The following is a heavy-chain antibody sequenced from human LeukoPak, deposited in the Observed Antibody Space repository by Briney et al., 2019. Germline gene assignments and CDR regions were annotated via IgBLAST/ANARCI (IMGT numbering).Heavy chain of an antibody. Sequence: GGSLRLSCAASGFTFSSYGMHWVRQAPGKGLEWVAVIWYDGSNKYYADSVKGRFTISRDNSKNTLYLQMNSLRAEDTAVYYCAIAYSSSWYYFDYWGQGTLVTVSS. J-gene: IGHJ4*02. CDR2: IWYDGSNK. V-gene: IGHV3-33*01. CDR1: GFTFSSYG. CDR3: AIAYSSSWYYFDY. D-gene: IGHD6-13*01.